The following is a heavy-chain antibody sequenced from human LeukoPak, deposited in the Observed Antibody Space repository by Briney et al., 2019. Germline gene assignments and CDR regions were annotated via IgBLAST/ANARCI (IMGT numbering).Heavy chain of an antibody. Sequence: QPGGSLRLSCAASGFTFSSYDMHSVRHATGKGLEWVSAIGTADDTYYPGSVKGRFTISREKAKNSVYLQMNSLRVGDTAVYYCARGRCSGGSCYPYYYYYHMDVWGQGTTVTVSS. CDR1: GFTFSSYD. D-gene: IGHD2-15*01. CDR3: ARGRCSGGSCYPYYYYYHMDV. V-gene: IGHV3-13*01. CDR2: IGTADDT. J-gene: IGHJ6*02.